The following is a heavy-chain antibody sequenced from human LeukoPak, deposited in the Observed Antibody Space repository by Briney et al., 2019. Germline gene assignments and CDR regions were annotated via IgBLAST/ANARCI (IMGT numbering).Heavy chain of an antibody. Sequence: SQTLSLTCTVSGDSINSGAYGWSWIRQPPGKGLEWIGDIYHSGISSYSPSLKSRVTISVDSSKNHFSLMLTSVTAADTAVYFCARDLRGCDSATCYRWFDPWGQGTLVIVSS. CDR2: IYHSGIS. D-gene: IGHD2-2*01. CDR3: ARDLRGCDSATCYRWFDP. J-gene: IGHJ5*02. V-gene: IGHV4-30-2*01. CDR1: GDSINSGAYG.